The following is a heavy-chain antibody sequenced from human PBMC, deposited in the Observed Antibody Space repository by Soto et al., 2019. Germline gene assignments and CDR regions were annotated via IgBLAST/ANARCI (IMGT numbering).Heavy chain of an antibody. D-gene: IGHD3-16*02. CDR2: ISYDGSNK. Sequence: GESLKISCAASGFTFSSYGMHWVRQAPDKGLEWVAVISYDGSNKYYADSVKGRFTISRDNSKNTLYLQMNSLRAEDTAVYYCAKDRLNYVWGSYPFYGMDVWGQGTSVTVS. CDR3: AKDRLNYVWGSYPFYGMDV. V-gene: IGHV3-30*18. J-gene: IGHJ6*02. CDR1: GFTFSSYG.